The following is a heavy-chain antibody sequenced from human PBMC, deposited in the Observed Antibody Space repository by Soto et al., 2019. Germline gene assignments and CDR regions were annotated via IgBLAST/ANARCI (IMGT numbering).Heavy chain of an antibody. Sequence: QVQLVQSEAVVRKPGASVKVSCKASGYTYNSYGISWVRQAPGQGLQWMGWISVHDGKTKYAQKDEGRLILTADTSPTTVYLDLGSLRSDDTAVYYCVRDTGGWGGWLAFDYWGQGTLLTGSS. V-gene: IGHV1-18*01. CDR2: ISVHDGKT. CDR1: GYTYNSYG. CDR3: VRDTGGWGGWLAFDY. J-gene: IGHJ4*02. D-gene: IGHD3-10*01.